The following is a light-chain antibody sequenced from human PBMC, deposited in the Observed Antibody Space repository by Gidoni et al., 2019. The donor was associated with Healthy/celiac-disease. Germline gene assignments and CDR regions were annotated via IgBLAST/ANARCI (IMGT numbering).Light chain of an antibody. V-gene: IGKV1-39*01. Sequence: DVQMTQSPSSLSASVGDRVTITCRASQSISSYLNWYQQKPGKAPKLLIYAASSLQSGVPSRFSGSGSWTDFTLTISSLQPEDFATYYCQQSYSTLSITFXQXTRLXIK. CDR2: AAS. J-gene: IGKJ5*01. CDR3: QQSYSTLSIT. CDR1: QSISSY.